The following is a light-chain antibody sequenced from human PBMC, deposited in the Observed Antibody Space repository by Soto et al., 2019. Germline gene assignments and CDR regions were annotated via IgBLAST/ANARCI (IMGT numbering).Light chain of an antibody. Sequence: AIRMTQSPSSFSASTGDRVTITCRASQGISSYLAWYQQKPGKAPKLLIYAASTLQSGVPSRFSGSGSGTDFTLTISCLQTEDLATCDSQQYYSYPLTFGQGTKVEVK. V-gene: IGKV1-8*01. J-gene: IGKJ1*01. CDR2: AAS. CDR1: QGISSY. CDR3: QQYYSYPLT.